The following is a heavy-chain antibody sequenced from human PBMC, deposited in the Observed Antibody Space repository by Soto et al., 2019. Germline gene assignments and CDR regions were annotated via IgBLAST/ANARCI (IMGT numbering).Heavy chain of an antibody. CDR3: ARDLRGAGTSGYYGMDV. J-gene: IGHJ6*02. D-gene: IGHD6-19*01. Sequence: PEKLSVTCTVSGGSISSYYWSWIRQPPGKGLEWIGYIYYSGSTNYNPSLKSRVTISVDTSKNQFSLKLSSVTAADTAVYFCARDLRGAGTSGYYGMDVWGQVTTVT. CDR1: GGSISSYY. CDR2: IYYSGST. V-gene: IGHV4-59*01.